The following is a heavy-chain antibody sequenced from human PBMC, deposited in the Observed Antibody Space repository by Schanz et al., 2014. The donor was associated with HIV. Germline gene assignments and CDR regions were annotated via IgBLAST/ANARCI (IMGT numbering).Heavy chain of an antibody. CDR1: GGSISSSSYY. CDR2: IYYSDST. V-gene: IGHV4-39*01. CDR3: ARLRTYDSADY. J-gene: IGHJ4*02. Sequence: QVQLQESGPGLVKPSETLSLTCTVSGGSISSSSYYWGWIRRPPGRGLEYIGHIYYSDSTYYNPSLETRATIPLDTPKNQFSRKLSSVTAADTAVYYCARLRTYDSADYWGQGTLVTVSS. D-gene: IGHD3-22*01.